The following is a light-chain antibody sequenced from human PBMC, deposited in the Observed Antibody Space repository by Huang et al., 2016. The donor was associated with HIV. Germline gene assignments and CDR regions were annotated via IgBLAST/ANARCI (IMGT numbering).Light chain of an antibody. J-gene: IGKJ4*01. CDR3: QQRSDWPPSPT. CDR2: DAS. V-gene: IGKV3-11*01. CDR1: QNVNNY. Sequence: EIVLTQSPATLSLSPGERATLSCRASQNVNNYLAWYQQKPGQAPRRLIYDASNRATGIPARFSGSGSGTDFTLTISSLEPEDFAVYYCQQRSDWPPSPTFGGGTKVEIK.